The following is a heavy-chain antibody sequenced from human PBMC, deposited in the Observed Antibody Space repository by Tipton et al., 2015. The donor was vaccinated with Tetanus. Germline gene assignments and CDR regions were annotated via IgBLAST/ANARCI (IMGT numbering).Heavy chain of an antibody. Sequence: LRLSCAVYGGSFSGYYWSWIRQPPGKGLEWIGEINHSGSTNYNPSLKSRVTISVDTSKNQFSLKLSSVTAADTAVYYCARGGLFSDYWGQGTLVTVSS. D-gene: IGHD3-10*02. CDR1: GGSFSGYY. CDR3: ARGGLFSDY. V-gene: IGHV4-34*01. CDR2: INHSGST. J-gene: IGHJ4*02.